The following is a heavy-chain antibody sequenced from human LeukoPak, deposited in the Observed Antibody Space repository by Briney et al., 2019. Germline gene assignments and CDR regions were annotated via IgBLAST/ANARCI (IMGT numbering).Heavy chain of an antibody. V-gene: IGHV3-48*01. J-gene: IGHJ1*01. D-gene: IGHD3-16*01. Sequence: GGSLRLSCAASGFTFSGYSMNWVRQAPGKGLEWVSYISTSSSTIYYADSVKGRFTISRDNAKNSLSLQMNSLRAEDTAVYYCAKDDDWGRYKHWGQGTLVTVSS. CDR3: AKDDDWGRYKH. CDR1: GFTFSGYS. CDR2: ISTSSSTI.